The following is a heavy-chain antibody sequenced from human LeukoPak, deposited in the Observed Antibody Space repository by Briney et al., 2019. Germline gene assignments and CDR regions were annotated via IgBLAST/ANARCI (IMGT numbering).Heavy chain of an antibody. V-gene: IGHV4-59*08. CDR1: GGSFSNYY. CDR2: IYFSGGNT. J-gene: IGHJ3*02. D-gene: IGHD1-14*01. CDR3: ARQPSGTAAFDI. Sequence: SETLSLTCAVSGGSFSNYYWSWIRQPPGKELEWIWYIYFSGGNTNYNPSFKSRVTISVDTSKNQFFLRLNSVTAADTAVYYCARQPSGTAAFDIWGQGTVVTVSS.